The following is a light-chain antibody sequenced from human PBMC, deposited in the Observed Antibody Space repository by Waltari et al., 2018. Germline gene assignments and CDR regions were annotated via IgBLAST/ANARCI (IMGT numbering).Light chain of an antibody. V-gene: IGLV8-61*01. J-gene: IGLJ3*02. Sequence: HTVVTQSPPLVVSPDGTVKLTCALSLLPLSRTSSASWYQQSPGQTPRTLVYKANIRSSGVPDRFSGSVLGNKAVLIITGAQAEDESTYYCLLYMGSGIWVFGGGTKLTVL. CDR2: KAN. CDR3: LLYMGSGIWV. CDR1: LLPLSRTSS.